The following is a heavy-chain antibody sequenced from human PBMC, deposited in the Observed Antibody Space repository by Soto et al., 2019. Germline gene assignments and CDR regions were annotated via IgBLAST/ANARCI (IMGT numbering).Heavy chain of an antibody. CDR3: ARGSEAAPNPPGPYYFDY. CDR1: GGTFSSYA. CDR2: IIPIFGTA. D-gene: IGHD6-13*01. Sequence: SVKVSCKASGGTFSSYAISWVRQAPGQGLEWMGGIIPIFGTANYAQKFQGRVTITADESTSTAYMELSSLRSEDTAVYYCARGSEAAPNPPGPYYFDYWGQGTLVTV. J-gene: IGHJ4*02. V-gene: IGHV1-69*13.